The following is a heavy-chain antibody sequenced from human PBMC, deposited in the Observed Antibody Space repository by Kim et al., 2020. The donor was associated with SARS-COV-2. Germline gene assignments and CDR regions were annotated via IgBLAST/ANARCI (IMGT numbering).Heavy chain of an antibody. CDR2: T. J-gene: IGHJ5*02. Sequence: TNSNPSLKRRVTISVDTSKNQISLGLTSVTAADSALYYCARAGRGWFNYDLWGQGIQVTVSS. CDR3: ARAGRGWFNYDL. D-gene: IGHD3-10*01. V-gene: IGHV4-59*01.